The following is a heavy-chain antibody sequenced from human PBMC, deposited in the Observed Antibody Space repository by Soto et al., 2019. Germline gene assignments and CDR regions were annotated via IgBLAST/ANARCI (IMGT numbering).Heavy chain of an antibody. CDR3: TIDLTPGLVDP. CDR1: GYTFTSYG. J-gene: IGHJ5*02. Sequence: QVQLVQSGAEVKKPGASVKVSCKASGYTFTSYGISWVRQAPGQGLEWMGWISAYNGNTNYAQKLQGRVTMTTDTSTSTAYMELRGLRSDHTAVSYCTIDLTPGLVDPCGHATLVTVSS. CDR2: ISAYNGNT. D-gene: IGHD3-3*01. V-gene: IGHV1-18*01.